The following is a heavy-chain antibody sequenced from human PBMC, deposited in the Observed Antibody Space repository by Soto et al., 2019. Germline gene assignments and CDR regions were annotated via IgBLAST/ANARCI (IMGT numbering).Heavy chain of an antibody. CDR2: IIPIFGIA. D-gene: IGHD2-2*01. J-gene: IGHJ6*02. Sequence: QVQLVQSGAEVKKPGSSVKVSCMASGGTFSRYSITWVRQAPGHGLEWIGRIIPIFGIASYAQKFQGRVTITADDSTSTAYMELSSLRSDDTAVYYCAREDRDRETGLVPAAIDGMDVWGQGTTVTVSS. CDR3: AREDRDRETGLVPAAIDGMDV. V-gene: IGHV1-69*08. CDR1: GGTFSRYS.